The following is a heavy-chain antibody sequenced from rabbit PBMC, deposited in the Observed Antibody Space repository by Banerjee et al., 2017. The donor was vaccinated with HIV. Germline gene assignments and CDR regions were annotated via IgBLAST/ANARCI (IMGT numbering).Heavy chain of an antibody. Sequence: QEQLEESGGDLVKPEGSLTITCTASGFSVSDRYVMCWVRQAPGKGLEWIGCVNTSSGNTVYASWAKGRFTISKTSSTTVTLQMTSLTAADTATYFCARDLAGAIGWNFNLWGPGTLVTVS. D-gene: IGHD4-1*01. J-gene: IGHJ4*01. CDR3: ARDLAGAIGWNFNL. V-gene: IGHV1S45*01. CDR1: GFSVSDRYV. CDR2: VNTSSGNT.